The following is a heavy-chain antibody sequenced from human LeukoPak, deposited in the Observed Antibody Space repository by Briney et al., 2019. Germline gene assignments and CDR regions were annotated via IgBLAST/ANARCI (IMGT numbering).Heavy chain of an antibody. CDR3: ARDRPLVVVVAATPAAYYYGMDV. CDR1: GYTFTSYY. CDR2: INPSGGST. J-gene: IGHJ6*02. D-gene: IGHD2-15*01. Sequence: GASVKVSCKASGYTFTSYYMHWVRQAPGQGLEWMGIINPSGGSTSYAQKFQGRVTMTRDTSTSTVYMELSSLRSEDTAVYYCARDRPLVVVVAATPAAYYYGMDVWGQGTTVTVSS. V-gene: IGHV1-46*01.